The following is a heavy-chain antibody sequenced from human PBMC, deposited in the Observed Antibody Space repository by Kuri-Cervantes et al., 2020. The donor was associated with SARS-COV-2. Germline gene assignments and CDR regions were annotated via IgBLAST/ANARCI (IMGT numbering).Heavy chain of an antibody. CDR3: AKDRMVQGVIRGTAFDP. CDR2: ISWNSGSM. Sequence: LSLTCAASGFTFDDYAMHWVRQAPGKGLEWVSGISWNSGSMGYADSVKGRFTISRDNAKNSLYLQMNSLRAEDTALYYCAKDRMVQGVIRGTAFDPWGQGTLVTVSS. V-gene: IGHV3-9*01. D-gene: IGHD3-10*01. J-gene: IGHJ5*02. CDR1: GFTFDDYA.